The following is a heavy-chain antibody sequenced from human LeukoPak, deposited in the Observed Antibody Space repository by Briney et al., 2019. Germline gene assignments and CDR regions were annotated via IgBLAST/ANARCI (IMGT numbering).Heavy chain of an antibody. D-gene: IGHD6-6*01. CDR1: GFTFSSYW. J-gene: IGHJ4*02. CDR2: IKQDGSEK. CDR3: ARGQSTPYSSSSYYFDY. V-gene: IGHV3-7*01. Sequence: PGGSLRLSCAASGFTFSSYWMSWVRQAPGKGLEWVANIKQDGSEKYYVDSVKGRFTISRDNAKNSLYLQMNSLRAEDTAVYYCARGQSTPYSSSSYYFDYWGQGTLVTVPS.